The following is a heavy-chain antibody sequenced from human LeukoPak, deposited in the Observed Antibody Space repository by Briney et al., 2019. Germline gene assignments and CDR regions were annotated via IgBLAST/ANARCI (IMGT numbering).Heavy chain of an antibody. D-gene: IGHD2-2*01. CDR2: IRSRAYAATT. CDR3: ARGGDFGVPAPLGIDAFDF. V-gene: IGHV3-49*04. Sequence: QPGGSLRLSCAASGFTFSSYAMSWVRQAPGKGLEWVGFIRSRAYAATTEYAASVKGRFTISRDDSRCITYLQMSSLKIEDTAVYYCARGGDFGVPAPLGIDAFDFWGQGTMVTVSS. J-gene: IGHJ3*01. CDR1: GFTFSSYA.